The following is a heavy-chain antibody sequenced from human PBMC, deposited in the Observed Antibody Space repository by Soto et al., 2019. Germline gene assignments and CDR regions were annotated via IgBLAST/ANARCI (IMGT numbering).Heavy chain of an antibody. CDR2: IYYSGST. CDR1: GGSITNYY. CDR3: ARGRGSTGYLGREHYFDY. D-gene: IGHD2-2*01. V-gene: IGHV4-59*06. J-gene: IGHJ4*02. Sequence: SETLSLTWTVSGGSITNYYWSWIRQHPGKGLEWIGYIYYSGSTYYNPSLKSRVTISVDTSKNQFSLKLSSVTAEDTAVYYCARGRGSTGYLGREHYFDYWGQGTLVTVSS.